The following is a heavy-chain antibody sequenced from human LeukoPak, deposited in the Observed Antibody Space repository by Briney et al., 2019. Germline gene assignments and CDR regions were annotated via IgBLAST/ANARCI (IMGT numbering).Heavy chain of an antibody. CDR3: ARSVQLWSPYGMDV. D-gene: IGHD5-18*01. CDR1: GGSFSGYY. J-gene: IGHJ6*02. Sequence: SETLSLTCAVYGGSFSGYYWSWIRRPPGKGLEWIGEINHSGSTNYNPSLKSRVTISVDTSKNQFSLKLSSVAAADTAVYYCARSVQLWSPYGMDVWSQGTTVTVSS. CDR2: INHSGST. V-gene: IGHV4-34*01.